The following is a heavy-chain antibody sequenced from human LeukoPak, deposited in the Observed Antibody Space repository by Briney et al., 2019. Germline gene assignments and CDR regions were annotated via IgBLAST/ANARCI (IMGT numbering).Heavy chain of an antibody. D-gene: IGHD1-1*01. CDR1: GDTLTELS. CDR2: FDPEDGET. Sequence: ASVKVSCKVSGDTLTELSMHWVRQAPGKGLEWRGGFDPEDGETIYAQKFQGRVTMTEDTSTDTAYMELSSLRSEDTAVYYCATDSGNWNGASTQPYYYYYYYMDVWGKGTTVTVSS. J-gene: IGHJ6*03. V-gene: IGHV1-24*01. CDR3: ATDSGNWNGASTQPYYYYYYYMDV.